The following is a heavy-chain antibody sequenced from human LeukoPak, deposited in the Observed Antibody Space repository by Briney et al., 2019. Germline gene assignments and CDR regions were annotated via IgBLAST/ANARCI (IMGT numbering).Heavy chain of an antibody. CDR2: ISTPGSP. D-gene: IGHD3-10*01. J-gene: IGHJ5*02. CDR1: GGSINSDAYY. V-gene: IGHV4-61*02. CDR3: ARDRGITSARGLPFWFYP. Sequence: SETLSLTRTVSGGSINSDAYYWTWLRQPAGLGLEWIGRISTPGSPKYNPSLASRVTISLDTSRNHFSLKLSSVTAADTAVYYCARDRGITSARGLPFWFYPWGQGTVVILSS.